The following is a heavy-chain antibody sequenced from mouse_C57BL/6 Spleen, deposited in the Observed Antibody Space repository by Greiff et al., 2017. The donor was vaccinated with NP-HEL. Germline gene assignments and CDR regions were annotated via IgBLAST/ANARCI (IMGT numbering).Heavy chain of an antibody. D-gene: IGHD1-1*01. CDR2: IYPGGGYT. V-gene: IGHV1-63*01. CDR3: AVYYGSSYYAMDY. J-gene: IGHJ4*01. CDR1: GYTFTNYW. Sequence: VQVVESGAELVRPGTSVKMSCKASGYTFTNYWIGWAKQRPGHGLEWIGDIYPGGGYTNYNEKFKGKATLTADKSSSTAYMQFSSLTSEDSAIYYCAVYYGSSYYAMDYWGQGTSVTVSS.